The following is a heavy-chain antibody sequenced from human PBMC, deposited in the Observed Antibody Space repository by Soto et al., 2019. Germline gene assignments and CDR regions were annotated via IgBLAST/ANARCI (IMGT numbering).Heavy chain of an antibody. D-gene: IGHD2-15*01. Sequence: EVQLLESGGGLVQPRGSLRLSCAASGFTFSSYAMSWVRQAPGKGLEWVSGISGSGGSTYYADSVKGRFTISRDNSKNTLYLQMNSLRAVDTAIYYCAKDSGGYYPNRYFDYWGRGTLVTVSS. CDR2: ISGSGGST. CDR3: AKDSGGYYPNRYFDY. V-gene: IGHV3-23*01. J-gene: IGHJ4*02. CDR1: GFTFSSYA.